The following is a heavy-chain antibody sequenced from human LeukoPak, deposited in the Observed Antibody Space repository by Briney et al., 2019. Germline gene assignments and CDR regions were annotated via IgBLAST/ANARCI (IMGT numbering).Heavy chain of an antibody. CDR1: GFTFDDYG. CDR2: INWNGGST. V-gene: IGHV3-20*04. J-gene: IGHJ4*02. D-gene: IGHD1-26*01. Sequence: GGSLRLSCAASGFTFDDYGMSWVRQAPGKGLEWVSGINWNGGSTGYADSVKGRFTISRDNAKNSLYLQMNSLRAEDTAVYYCARGDSGSYYFDYWGQGTLVTVSS. CDR3: ARGDSGSYYFDY.